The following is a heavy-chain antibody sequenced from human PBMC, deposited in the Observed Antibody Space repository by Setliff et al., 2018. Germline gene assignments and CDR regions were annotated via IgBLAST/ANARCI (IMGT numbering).Heavy chain of an antibody. Sequence: PSETLSLTCNVSGVSIANTASYWGWIRQPPGKGLEWIGRIYYRGDTYYNASLKGRLTISVDTAQNQFSLRLTSVTAADTAVYYCARTGTYRYFDYWGQGALVTVSS. D-gene: IGHD1-1*01. CDR3: ARTGTYRYFDY. CDR2: IYYRGDT. CDR1: GVSIANTASY. V-gene: IGHV4-39*01. J-gene: IGHJ4*02.